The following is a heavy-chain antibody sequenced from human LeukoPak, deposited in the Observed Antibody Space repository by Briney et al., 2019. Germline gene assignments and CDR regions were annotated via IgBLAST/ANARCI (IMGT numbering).Heavy chain of an antibody. CDR3: AKDGDTLRMYYYDSSGYYYDY. CDR1: GFTFSGYG. V-gene: IGHV3-30*18. D-gene: IGHD3-22*01. J-gene: IGHJ4*02. CDR2: ISYDGTNK. Sequence: GGSLRLSCAASGFTFSGYGMHWVRQAPGKGLEWVAVISYDGTNKYYADSVKGRFTISRDNSKNTLYLQMNSLRAEDTAVYYCAKDGDTLRMYYYDSSGYYYDYWGQGTLVTVSS.